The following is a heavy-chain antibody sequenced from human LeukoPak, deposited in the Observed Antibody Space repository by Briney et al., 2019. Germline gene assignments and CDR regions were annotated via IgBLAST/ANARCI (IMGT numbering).Heavy chain of an antibody. CDR3: ARADIRYSSFDI. CDR2: INTDGSST. V-gene: IGHV3-74*01. J-gene: IGHJ3*02. Sequence: AGGSLRLSCAASGVTFSSYCMHWVRQAPGKGLVWVSRINTDGSSTSYADSVKGRFTITRDNAKNPRYLQMTSLRAEDTAVYYCARADIRYSSFDIWGQGTVVTVSS. D-gene: IGHD5-18*01. CDR1: GVTFSSYC.